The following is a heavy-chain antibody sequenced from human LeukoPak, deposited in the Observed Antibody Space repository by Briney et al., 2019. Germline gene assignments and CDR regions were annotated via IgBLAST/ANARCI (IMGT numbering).Heavy chain of an antibody. V-gene: IGHV4-59*01. CDR1: GGSISSYY. CDR3: ARSIPFDY. CDR2: IYYSGST. J-gene: IGHJ4*02. Sequence: SETLSLTCSVSGGSISSYYWSWIRQPPGKGLEWIGYIYYSGSTNYNPSLKSRVTISVDTSKNQFSLKLSSVTAADTAVYYCARSIPFDYWGQGTLVTVSS.